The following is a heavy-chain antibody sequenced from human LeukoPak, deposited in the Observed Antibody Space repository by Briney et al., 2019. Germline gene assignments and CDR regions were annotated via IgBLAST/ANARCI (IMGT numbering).Heavy chain of an antibody. CDR3: ARDSEKSSSFAFDI. J-gene: IGHJ3*02. V-gene: IGHV3-7*01. CDR2: INLDGSEK. CDR1: GFTFSSYS. Sequence: PGGSLRLSCAASGFTFSSYSMNWVRQAPGKGLEWVANINLDGSEKDYVDSLKGRCTISRDDAKNSLYLQLNTLRAEDTAVYYCARDSEKSSSFAFDIWGQGTVVTVSS. D-gene: IGHD6-13*01.